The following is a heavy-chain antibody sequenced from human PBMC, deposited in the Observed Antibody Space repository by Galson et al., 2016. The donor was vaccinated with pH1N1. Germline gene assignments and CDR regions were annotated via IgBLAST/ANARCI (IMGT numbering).Heavy chain of an antibody. Sequence: SLRLSCAASGFTFNKYWMTWVRQTPGKGLVWVSRINPSGTTINYADSVKGRFTISRDSAKDTLYLQMNSLSVEDMAVYYCVRALNGTWIWGQGTLVTVSS. CDR1: GFTFNKYW. CDR2: INPSGTTI. J-gene: IGHJ4*02. D-gene: IGHD2-8*01. CDR3: VRALNGTWI. V-gene: IGHV3-74*01.